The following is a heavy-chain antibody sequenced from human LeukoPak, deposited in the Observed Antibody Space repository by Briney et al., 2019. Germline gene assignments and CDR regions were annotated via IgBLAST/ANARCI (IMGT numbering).Heavy chain of an antibody. CDR1: GFTFSSYY. D-gene: IGHD2-21*01. CDR2: INSDGTAT. J-gene: IGHJ4*02. V-gene: IGHV3-74*01. CDR3: VRIPF. Sequence: GGSLRLSCAASGFTFSSYYMHWVRQVPGKGLVWVSRINSDGTATTYADSVKGRFTISRDNAKNTVCLQMNSLRAEDTAVYYCVRIPFWGQGTLVTVSS.